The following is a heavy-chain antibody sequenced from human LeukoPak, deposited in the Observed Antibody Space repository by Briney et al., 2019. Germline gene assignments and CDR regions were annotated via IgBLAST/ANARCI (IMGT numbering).Heavy chain of an antibody. Sequence: GGSLRLSCAASGFTFNNYGMHWVRQAPGKGLEWVAVISSDGTKKYYGDSVKGRFTISRDDSKNTLYLQMNSLRAEGTAVYYCARYGDHGNYFDCWGQGTLVTVSS. J-gene: IGHJ4*02. D-gene: IGHD4-17*01. CDR3: ARYGDHGNYFDC. CDR1: GFTFNNYG. V-gene: IGHV3-30*03. CDR2: ISSDGTKK.